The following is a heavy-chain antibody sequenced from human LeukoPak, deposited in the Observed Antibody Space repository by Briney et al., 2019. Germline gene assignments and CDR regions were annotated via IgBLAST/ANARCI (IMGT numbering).Heavy chain of an antibody. V-gene: IGHV4-39*06. CDR1: GGSISSSSYY. D-gene: IGHD3-22*01. CDR3: ARGSHDYYDSSGLYYFDY. J-gene: IGHJ4*02. Sequence: SETLSLTCTVSGGSISSSSYYWGWIRQPPGKGLEWIGSIYYSGSTYYNPSLKSRVTISVDTSKNQFPLKLSSVTAADTAVHYCARGSHDYYDSSGLYYFDYWGQGTLVTVSS. CDR2: IYYSGST.